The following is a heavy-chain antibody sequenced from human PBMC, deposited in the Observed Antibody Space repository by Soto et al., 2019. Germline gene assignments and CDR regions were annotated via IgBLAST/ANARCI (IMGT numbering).Heavy chain of an antibody. Sequence: GGSLRLSCAASGFTFSSYAMSWVRQAPGKGLEWVSAISGSGGSTYYADSVKGRFTISRDNSKNTLYLQMNSLRAEDTAVYYCAKISLGFDTYYYGSGSYGGYWGQGTLVTVSS. V-gene: IGHV3-23*01. CDR3: AKISLGFDTYYYGSGSYGGY. CDR2: ISGSGGST. J-gene: IGHJ4*02. D-gene: IGHD3-10*01. CDR1: GFTFSSYA.